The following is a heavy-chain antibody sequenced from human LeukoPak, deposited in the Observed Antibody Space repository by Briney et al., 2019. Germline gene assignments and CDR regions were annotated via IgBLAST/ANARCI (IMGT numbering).Heavy chain of an antibody. Sequence: SETLSLTCTVSGDSISSSGYYWGWIRQPPGKGLEWIGTIYYSGSTYYNPSLKSRVTISVDTSKNQFSLKLSSVTAADTAVYYCARVSSSWYSPFDPWGQGTLVTVSS. CDR2: IYYSGST. D-gene: IGHD6-13*01. V-gene: IGHV4-39*07. CDR3: ARVSSSWYSPFDP. J-gene: IGHJ5*02. CDR1: GDSISSSGYY.